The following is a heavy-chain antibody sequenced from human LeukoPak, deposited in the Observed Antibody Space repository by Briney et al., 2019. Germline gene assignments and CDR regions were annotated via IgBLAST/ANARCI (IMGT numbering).Heavy chain of an antibody. CDR1: GGSISSGSYY. J-gene: IGHJ4*02. D-gene: IGHD2-8*01. CDR3: ARNNTLMMYPRGGEDKGFDY. CDR2: IYYSGST. Sequence: SETLSLTCTVSGGSISSGSYYWGWIRQPPGKGLEWIGSIYYSGSTHYNPSLKSRVTISVDTSKNEFSLKLSSVTAADTAVYYCARNNTLMMYPRGGEDKGFDYWGQGTLVTVSS. V-gene: IGHV4-39*01.